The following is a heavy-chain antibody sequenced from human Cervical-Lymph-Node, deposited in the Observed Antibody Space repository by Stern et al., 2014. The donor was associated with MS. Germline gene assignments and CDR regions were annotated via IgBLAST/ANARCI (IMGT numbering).Heavy chain of an antibody. Sequence: QVQLMQSGAEVKKPGASVKISCKTSGYSLSNYAMHWMRQAPGQSLEWMGWIKGGDGDKRYSRNFQGRVTITRDPAANMVYMELSSLRSEDTAMYYCARGVCGTCYRQDYWGQGTLVTVSS. V-gene: IGHV1-3*01. D-gene: IGHD2-15*01. CDR3: ARGVCGTCYRQDY. CDR1: GYSLSNYA. CDR2: IKGGDGDK. J-gene: IGHJ4*02.